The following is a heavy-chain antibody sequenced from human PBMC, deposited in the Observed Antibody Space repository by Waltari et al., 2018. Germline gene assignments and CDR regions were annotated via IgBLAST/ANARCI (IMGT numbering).Heavy chain of an antibody. D-gene: IGHD1-1*01. CDR1: GYTFTGYY. CDR2: IIPIFGTA. Sequence: QVQLVQSGAEVKKPGASVKVSCKASGYTFTGYYIHWVRQAPGQGLEWMGGIIPIFGTANYAQKFQGRVTITTDESTSTVYMELSSLRSEDTAVYYCASPAAGTTPRKLDIWGQGTMVTVSS. J-gene: IGHJ3*02. CDR3: ASPAAGTTPRKLDI. V-gene: IGHV1-69*01.